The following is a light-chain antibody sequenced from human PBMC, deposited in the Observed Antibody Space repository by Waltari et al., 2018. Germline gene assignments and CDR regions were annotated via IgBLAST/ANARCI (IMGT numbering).Light chain of an antibody. CDR1: QSVLFSSNHNNY. V-gene: IGKV4-1*01. Sequence: DIVMTQFPVSLPVSLRETATINCNSSQSVLFSSNHNNYLAWYQQKPGQAPKLLIYWASTRESGVPDRFSGSGSGTDFTLTISSLQAEDVAIYYCQQYSSLPLTFGGGTKVDIK. CDR3: QQYSSLPLT. J-gene: IGKJ4*01. CDR2: WAS.